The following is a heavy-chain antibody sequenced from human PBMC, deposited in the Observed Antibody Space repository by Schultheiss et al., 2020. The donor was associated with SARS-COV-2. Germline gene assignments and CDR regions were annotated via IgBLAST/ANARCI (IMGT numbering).Heavy chain of an antibody. Sequence: GGSLRLSCAASGFTFSSYGMHWVRQAPGKGLVWVAVISYYGSNKYYADSVKVRFTISRDNSKNTLYLQMNSLRAEDTAVYYCAKDRYYYDSSGYYAYFQHWGQGTLVTVSS. CDR3: AKDRYYYDSSGYYAYFQH. V-gene: IGHV3-30*18. CDR1: GFTFSSYG. CDR2: ISYYGSNK. D-gene: IGHD3-22*01. J-gene: IGHJ1*01.